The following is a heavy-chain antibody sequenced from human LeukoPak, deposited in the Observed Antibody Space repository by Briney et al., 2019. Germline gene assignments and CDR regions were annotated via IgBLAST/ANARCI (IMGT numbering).Heavy chain of an antibody. J-gene: IGHJ6*03. D-gene: IGHD1-14*01. Sequence: SETLSLTCTVSGASIGAYYWSWIRQPPGKELQWLGYIYTSGTTNSNPSIKSRVTVSVDTSHNQFSLKLTSVTAADTAVYYCARLGVNGTTPSFYHYMDVWGKGTSVTVSS. CDR2: IYTSGTT. CDR1: GASIGAYY. CDR3: ARLGVNGTTPSFYHYMDV. V-gene: IGHV4-4*09.